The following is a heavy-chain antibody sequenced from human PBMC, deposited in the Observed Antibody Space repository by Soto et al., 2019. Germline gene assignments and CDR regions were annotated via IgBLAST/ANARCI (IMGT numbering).Heavy chain of an antibody. D-gene: IGHD2-2*01. CDR2: LYYSGST. J-gene: IGHJ3*02. CDR1: GVSISSYS. V-gene: IGHV4-59*01. CDR3: AKGGLYCSRTRCYSGALDI. Sequence: PSETLSLTCTVSGVSISSYSWSWIRQPPGKGLEWIGYLYYSGSTSYNPSLRSRVTISVDTSKNQFSLKLGSVTAADTAVYYCAKGGLYCSRTRCYSGALDIWGKGTMVTVSS.